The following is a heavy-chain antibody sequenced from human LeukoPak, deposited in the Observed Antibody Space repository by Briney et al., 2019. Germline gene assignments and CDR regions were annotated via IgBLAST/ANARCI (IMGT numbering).Heavy chain of an antibody. CDR2: ISSSSSYI. D-gene: IGHD1-1*01. Sequence: PGGSLRLSCAASGFTFSSYSMNWVRQAPGKGLEWVSSISSSSSYIYYADSVKGRFTISRDNAKNSLYLQMNSLRAEDTAVYYCARIDWNDELVDYWGQGTLVTVSS. J-gene: IGHJ4*02. CDR1: GFTFSSYS. V-gene: IGHV3-21*01. CDR3: ARIDWNDELVDY.